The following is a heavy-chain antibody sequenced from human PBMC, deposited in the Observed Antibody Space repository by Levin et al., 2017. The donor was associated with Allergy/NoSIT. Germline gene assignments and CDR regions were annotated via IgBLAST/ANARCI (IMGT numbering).Heavy chain of an antibody. CDR3: AKRGGGCGHGGCSAGFWYFDL. CDR1: GFTFSDYA. V-gene: IGHV3-23*01. Sequence: GESLKISCAASGFTFSDYAISWVRQAAGKGLEWVSAMSGSGTNTYYTDSVKGRFTISRENSKNTLYLQMNSLRAEDTAVYYCAKRGGGCGHGGCSAGFWYFDLWGRGTPVTVSA. CDR2: MSGSGTNT. J-gene: IGHJ2*01. D-gene: IGHD2-15*01.